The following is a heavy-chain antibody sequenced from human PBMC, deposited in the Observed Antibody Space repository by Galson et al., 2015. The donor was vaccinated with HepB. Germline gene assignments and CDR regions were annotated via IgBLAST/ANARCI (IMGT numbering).Heavy chain of an antibody. CDR2: ISGSGGST. V-gene: IGHV3-23*01. J-gene: IGHJ4*02. CDR3: AKDSFRRGRYSGSYRQTVDFDY. D-gene: IGHD1-26*01. CDR1: GFTFSSYA. Sequence: SLRLSCAASGFTFSSYAMSWVRQAPGKGLEWVSAISGSGGSTYYADSVKGRFTISRDNSKNTLYLQMNSLRAEDTAVYYCAKDSFRRGRYSGSYRQTVDFDYWGQGTLVTVSS.